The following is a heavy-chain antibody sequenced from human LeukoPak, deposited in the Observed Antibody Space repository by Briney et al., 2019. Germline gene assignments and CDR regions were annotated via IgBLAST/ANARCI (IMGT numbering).Heavy chain of an antibody. CDR1: GGSISNGGYS. Sequence: SETLSLTCAVSGGSISNGGYSWNWIRQPPGKGLEWIGYVYYTGSSYFNPSLKSRLSMSVDTSRNHFSLKMISVTAADTAVYYCARSGYTYGFLPDYSYYYMDVWGKGITVTVSS. D-gene: IGHD5-18*01. V-gene: IGHV4-30-4*07. CDR3: ARSGYTYGFLPDYSYYYMDV. CDR2: VYYTGSS. J-gene: IGHJ6*03.